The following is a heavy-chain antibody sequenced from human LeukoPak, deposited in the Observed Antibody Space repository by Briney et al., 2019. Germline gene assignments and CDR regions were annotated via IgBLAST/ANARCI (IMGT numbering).Heavy chain of an antibody. D-gene: IGHD6-13*01. Sequence: SETLSLTCTVSGGSISSGSYYWSWIRQPAGKGLEWIGRIYTSGSTNYNPSLKSRVTISVDTSKNQFSLKLSSVTAADTAVYYCARTELSAAAGTLFDYWGQGTLVTVSS. CDR1: GGSISSGSYY. V-gene: IGHV4-61*02. J-gene: IGHJ4*02. CDR2: IYTSGST. CDR3: ARTELSAAAGTLFDY.